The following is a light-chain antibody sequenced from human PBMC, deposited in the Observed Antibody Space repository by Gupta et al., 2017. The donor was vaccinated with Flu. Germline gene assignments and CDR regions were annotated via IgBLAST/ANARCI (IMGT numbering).Light chain of an antibody. Sequence: QSALTQPASVSGSPGQSITISCTGTSSDVGGYNYVSWYQQHPGKAPKLMIYEVSNRPAGVSNRFSGSKSGNTASLTISEVQAEDEDYYYCSSYTSSSVVFGGGTKLTVL. V-gene: IGLV2-14*01. CDR1: SSDVGGYNY. CDR3: SSYTSSSVV. CDR2: EVS. J-gene: IGLJ2*01.